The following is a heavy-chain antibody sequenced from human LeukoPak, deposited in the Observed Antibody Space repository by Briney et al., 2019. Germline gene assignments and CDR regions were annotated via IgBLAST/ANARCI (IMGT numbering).Heavy chain of an antibody. J-gene: IGHJ6*04. CDR3: ARVGGDLYYYGMDV. V-gene: IGHV1-18*04. D-gene: IGHD2-21*01. Sequence: ASVKVSCKASGYTFTIYGISWVRQAPGQGLEGMGWISAYNGNTNYAQKLQGRVTMTTDTSTSTAYMELRSLRSDDTAVYYCARVGGDLYYYGMDVWGKGTTVTVSS. CDR1: GYTFTIYG. CDR2: ISAYNGNT.